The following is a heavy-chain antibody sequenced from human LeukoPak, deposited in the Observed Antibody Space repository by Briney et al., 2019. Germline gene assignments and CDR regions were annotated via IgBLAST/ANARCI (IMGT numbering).Heavy chain of an antibody. J-gene: IGHJ3*02. V-gene: IGHV1-69*02. D-gene: IGHD3-22*01. CDR2: IIPILGIA. CDR3: ASPSLRGTMIVVAPMGDAFDI. CDR1: GGTFSSYT. Sequence: SVKVSCKASGGTFSSYTISWVRQAPGQGLEWMGRIIPILGIANYAQKFQGRVTITADKSTSTAYMELSSLRSEDTAVYYCASPSLRGTMIVVAPMGDAFDIWGQGTIVTVSS.